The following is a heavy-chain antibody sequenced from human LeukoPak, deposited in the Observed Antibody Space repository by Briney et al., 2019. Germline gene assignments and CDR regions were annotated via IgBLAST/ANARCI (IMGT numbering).Heavy chain of an antibody. D-gene: IGHD3-10*01. J-gene: IGHJ3*01. Sequence: PSETLSLICTVSGGSINSYYWSWIRQTPGMGLEWIGYIFSIGSTNYNPSLKSRVNFSVDMSKNQFSLNLSSVTAADTAVYYCARRAPLTTMGPDVLDFWGQGTMVTVSS. CDR3: ARRAPLTTMGPDVLDF. CDR2: IFSIGST. V-gene: IGHV4-59*01. CDR1: GGSINSYY.